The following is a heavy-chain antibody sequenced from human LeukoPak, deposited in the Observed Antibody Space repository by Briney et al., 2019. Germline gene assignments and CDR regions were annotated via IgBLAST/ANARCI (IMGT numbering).Heavy chain of an antibody. CDR3: ARDSSSFPNYFDS. CDR1: GFTVSSNY. V-gene: IGHV3-53*01. J-gene: IGHJ4*02. CDR2: IYSAGGT. D-gene: IGHD2/OR15-2a*01. Sequence: GGSLRLSCEGTGFTVSSNYMSWVRQAPGKGLEWVSLIYSAGGTFYADSVKGRFTISRDNSKNTLYLQMNSLRAEDTALYFCARDSSSFPNYFDSWGQGTLVTVSS.